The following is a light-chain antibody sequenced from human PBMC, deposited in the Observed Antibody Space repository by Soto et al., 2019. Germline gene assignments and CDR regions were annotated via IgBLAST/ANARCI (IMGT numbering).Light chain of an antibody. CDR2: AAS. V-gene: IGKV1-9*01. J-gene: IGKJ2*01. CDR1: AAIGKY. CDR3: QQYYSYPYT. Sequence: DIQLTQSPSFLSASVGDRVTITCRASAAIGKYLAWYQQKPGKAPKLLIYAASTLQSGVPSRFSGSGSGTDFTLTISCLQSEDFATYYCQQYYSYPYTFGQGTKLEIK.